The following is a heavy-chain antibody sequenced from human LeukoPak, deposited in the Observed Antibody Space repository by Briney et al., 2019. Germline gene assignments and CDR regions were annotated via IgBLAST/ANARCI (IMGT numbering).Heavy chain of an antibody. J-gene: IGHJ4*02. CDR3: ARGRAYYGSGSYSYFDY. D-gene: IGHD3-10*01. CDR2: IIPIFGTA. V-gene: IGHV1-69*06. CDR1: GGTFSSYA. Sequence: ASVKVSCKASGGTFSSYAISWVRQAPGQGLEWKGGIIPIFGTANYAQKFQGRVTITADKSTSTAYMELSSLRSEDTAVYYCARGRAYYGSGSYSYFDYWGQGTLVTVSS.